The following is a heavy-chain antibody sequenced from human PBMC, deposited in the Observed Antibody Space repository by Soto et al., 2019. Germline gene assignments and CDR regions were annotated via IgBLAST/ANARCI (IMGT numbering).Heavy chain of an antibody. CDR1: GYSFTSYW. V-gene: IGHV5-51*01. CDR3: ARSRRGAYSSGWYSLSGYYNYGIDV. Sequence: VEALKSSCKGSGYSFTSYWIGWVRQMPGKGLEWMGIIYPGDSDTRYSPSFQGQVTISADKSISTAYLQWTSLKASDTAMYYCARSRRGAYSSGWYSLSGYYNYGIDVWGQGTKVTVSS. J-gene: IGHJ6*02. CDR2: IYPGDSDT. D-gene: IGHD6-19*01.